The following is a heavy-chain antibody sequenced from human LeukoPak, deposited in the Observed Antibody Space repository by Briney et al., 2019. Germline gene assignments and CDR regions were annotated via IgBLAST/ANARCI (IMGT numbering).Heavy chain of an antibody. D-gene: IGHD3-22*01. CDR2: ISSNRGST. J-gene: IGHJ4*02. CDR3: AKGPTYDSLPYYFDY. Sequence: PGGSLRLSCSASGFTFSCYAMHWVRQAAGKGLEFVSGISSNRGSTYYADSLKGRFTVSRDNSNNTLYLQMSSLRAEDTAIYYCAKGPTYDSLPYYFDYWGQGTLVTVSS. V-gene: IGHV3-64D*09. CDR1: GFTFSCYA.